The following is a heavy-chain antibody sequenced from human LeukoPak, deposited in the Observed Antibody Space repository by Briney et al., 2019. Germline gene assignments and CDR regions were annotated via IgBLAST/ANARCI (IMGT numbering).Heavy chain of an antibody. CDR1: GYTFTSYG. D-gene: IGHD5-18*01. CDR2: ISAYNGNT. Sequence: ASVKVSCKASGYTFTSYGISWVRQAPGQGLEWMGWISAYNGNTNYAQKLQGRVTMTTDTSTSTAYMELRSLRSDDTAVYYCARDRSGYSYSQNFNMWGQGTTVTVSP. V-gene: IGHV1-18*01. J-gene: IGHJ3*02. CDR3: ARDRSGYSYSQNFNM.